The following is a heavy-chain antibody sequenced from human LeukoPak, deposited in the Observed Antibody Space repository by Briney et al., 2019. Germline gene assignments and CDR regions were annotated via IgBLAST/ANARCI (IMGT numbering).Heavy chain of an antibody. J-gene: IGHJ6*03. CDR2: INPSGGSR. CDR3: AKDGVAYCGGGCTRQFYYYMDV. V-gene: IGHV1-46*01. Sequence: ASVKVSCKASAYTCTSYYMHWVRQAPGQGLEWMGIINPSGGSRSYAQNFQGRVTMTRDMSTSTVYMELSSLRSEDTAVYYCAKDGVAYCGGGCTRQFYYYMDVWGKGTTVTVSS. D-gene: IGHD2-21*02. CDR1: AYTCTSYY.